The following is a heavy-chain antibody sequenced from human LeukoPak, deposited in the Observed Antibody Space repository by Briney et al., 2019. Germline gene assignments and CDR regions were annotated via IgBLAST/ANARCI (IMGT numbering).Heavy chain of an antibody. CDR2: IYSGGST. J-gene: IGHJ4*02. CDR3: ARLDYGDCFDY. CDR1: GFTFDDYG. Sequence: QPGGSLRLSCAASGFTFDDYGMSWVRQAPGKGLEWVSVIYSGGSTCYADSVKGRFTISRDNSKNTLYLQMNSLRAEDTAVYYCARLDYGDCFDYWGQGTLVTVSS. D-gene: IGHD4-17*01. V-gene: IGHV3-53*01.